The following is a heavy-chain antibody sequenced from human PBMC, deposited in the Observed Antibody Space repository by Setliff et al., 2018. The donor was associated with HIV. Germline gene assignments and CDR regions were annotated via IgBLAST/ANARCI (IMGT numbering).Heavy chain of an antibody. D-gene: IGHD1-26*01. CDR2: ISHDGSST. J-gene: IGHJ5*02. Sequence: SCAASGFTFSSYWMHWVRQAPGKGLVWVSHISHDGSSTNYADSVKGRFTISRDNAKNTLYLQMNSLRAEDTAVYYCARDRKSGSYQGGFDPWGQGTLVTVSS. V-gene: IGHV3-74*01. CDR3: ARDRKSGSYQGGFDP. CDR1: GFTFSSYW.